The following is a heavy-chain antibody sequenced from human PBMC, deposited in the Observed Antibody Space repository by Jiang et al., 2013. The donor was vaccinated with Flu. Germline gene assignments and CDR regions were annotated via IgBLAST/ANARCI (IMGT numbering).Heavy chain of an antibody. CDR3: AREGCSGGSCYGFDY. Sequence: QLLESGGGLVQPGGSLRLSCAASGFTVSSNYMSWVRQAPGKGLEWVSVIYSGGSTYYADSVKGRFTISRHNSKNTLYLQMNSLRAEDTAVYYCAREGCSGGSCYGFDYWGQGTLVTVSS. J-gene: IGHJ4*02. D-gene: IGHD2-15*01. V-gene: IGHV3-53*04. CDR1: GFTVSSNY. CDR2: IYSGGST.